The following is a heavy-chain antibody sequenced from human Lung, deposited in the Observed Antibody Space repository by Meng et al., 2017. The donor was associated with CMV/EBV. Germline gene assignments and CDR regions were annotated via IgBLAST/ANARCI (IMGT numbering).Heavy chain of an antibody. CDR2: INHSGST. V-gene: IGHV4-34*01. Sequence: SETLSLXXAVYGGSFSGYYWSWIRQPPGKGLEWTGEINHSGSTNYNPSLKSRVTLSVDTSKNQFSQNLSSVTDADTTVYYCAGSPPGYSNYRAYYYYGKDFWGQGXTATFSS. J-gene: IGHJ6*02. CDR3: AGSPPGYSNYRAYYYYGKDF. CDR1: GGSFSGYY. D-gene: IGHD4-11*01.